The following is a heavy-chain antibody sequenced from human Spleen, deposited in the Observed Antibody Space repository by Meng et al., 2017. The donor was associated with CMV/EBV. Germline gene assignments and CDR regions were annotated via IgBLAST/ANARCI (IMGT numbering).Heavy chain of an antibody. J-gene: IGHJ5*02. V-gene: IGHV4-30-4*08. Sequence: LRLSCTVSGGSISSGDYYWSWIRQPPGKGLEWIGYIYYSGSTYYNPSLKSRVTISVDTSKNQFSLKLSSVTAADTAVYYCAREAFRGNIVVVPAARSRGWFDPWGQGTLVTVSS. CDR1: GGSISSGDYY. CDR2: IYYSGST. D-gene: IGHD2-2*01. CDR3: AREAFRGNIVVVPAARSRGWFDP.